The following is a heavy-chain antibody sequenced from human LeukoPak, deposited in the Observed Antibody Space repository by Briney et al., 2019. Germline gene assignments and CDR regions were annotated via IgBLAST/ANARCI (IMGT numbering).Heavy chain of an antibody. V-gene: IGHV4-59*12. CDR1: GGSISIYY. D-gene: IGHD2-2*01. J-gene: IGHJ5*02. CDR2: TYNSGST. Sequence: ETLSLTCTVSGGSISIYYWSWIRQPPGKGLEWIGYTYNSGSTNYNPSLKSRVTISVDTPKNQFSLKLSSVTAADTAVYYCARGKRSDIVVVPAGVNTPGYWFDPWGQGTLVTVSS. CDR3: ARGKRSDIVVVPAGVNTPGYWFDP.